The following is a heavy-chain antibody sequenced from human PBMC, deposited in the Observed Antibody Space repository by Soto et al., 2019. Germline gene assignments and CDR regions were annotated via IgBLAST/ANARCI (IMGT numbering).Heavy chain of an antibody. CDR1: GFSLSTSAVG. J-gene: IGHJ4*02. CDR2: IYWDDDK. CDR3: AHLVVAGLTYYFDY. V-gene: IGHV2-5*02. Sequence: QITLKESGPTLVKPTQTLTLTCTFSGFSLSTSAVGVGWIRQPPGKALEWLAFIYWDDDKRYSTSLKSSLPITKDASKNQVVLAMSNMDPVDTGIYYCAHLVVAGLTYYFDYWGQGTLVTVSS. D-gene: IGHD2-15*01.